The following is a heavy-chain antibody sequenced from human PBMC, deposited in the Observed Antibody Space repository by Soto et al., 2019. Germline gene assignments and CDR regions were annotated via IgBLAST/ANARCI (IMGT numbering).Heavy chain of an antibody. CDR1: GGSFSGYY. CDR2: INHSGST. Sequence: QVQLQQWGAGLLKPSETLSLTCAVYGGSFSGYYWSWIRQPPGKGLEWIGEINHSGSTNYNPSLKSRVTISVHTSKNQFSLNLSSVTAAATAVYYCARVGGWYYYYYGMDVWGQGTTVTVSS. CDR3: ARVGGWYYYYYGMDV. D-gene: IGHD6-19*01. J-gene: IGHJ6*02. V-gene: IGHV4-34*01.